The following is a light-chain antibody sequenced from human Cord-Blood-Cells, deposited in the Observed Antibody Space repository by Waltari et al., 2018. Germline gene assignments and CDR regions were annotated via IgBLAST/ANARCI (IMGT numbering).Light chain of an antibody. V-gene: IGLV2-11*01. CDR3: CSYAGSYTYV. CDR1: SSDVGGYTS. J-gene: IGLJ1*01. CDR2: DVS. Sequence: QSALTQPRSVSGSPGQSVTISCTGTSSDVGGYTSVCWYQQHPGKAPKLMIYDVSKRPSGVPDRFSGSKSGNTASLTISGLQAEDEADYYCCSYAGSYTYVFGTGTKVTVL.